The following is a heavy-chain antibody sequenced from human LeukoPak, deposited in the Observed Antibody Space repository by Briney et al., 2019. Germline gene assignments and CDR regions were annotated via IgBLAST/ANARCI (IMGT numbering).Heavy chain of an antibody. J-gene: IGHJ6*03. CDR1: GGSISSYY. D-gene: IGHD2-2*02. Sequence: SETLSLTCTVSGGSISSYYWSWIRQPAGKGLEWIGRIYTSGSTNYSPSLKSRVTMSVDTSKNQFSLKLSSVTAADTAVYYCARGDIVVVPAAIRGDYYYYYMDVWGKGTTVTVSS. V-gene: IGHV4-4*07. CDR3: ARGDIVVVPAAIRGDYYYYYMDV. CDR2: IYTSGST.